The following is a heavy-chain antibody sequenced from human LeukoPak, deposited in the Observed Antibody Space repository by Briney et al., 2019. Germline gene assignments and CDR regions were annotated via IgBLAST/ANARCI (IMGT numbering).Heavy chain of an antibody. Sequence: PGGSLRLSCAASGFIVSSKYTSWVRQAPGKGLEWVSVIYSGGSTHYADSVKGRFTISRDNSKNMLYLQMNSLRAEDTAVYYCAGGPKQQLLWGRASNGFDPWGQGTLVTVSS. J-gene: IGHJ5*02. CDR1: GFIVSSKY. CDR2: IYSGGST. V-gene: IGHV3-66*01. D-gene: IGHD2-2*01. CDR3: AGGPKQQLLWGRASNGFDP.